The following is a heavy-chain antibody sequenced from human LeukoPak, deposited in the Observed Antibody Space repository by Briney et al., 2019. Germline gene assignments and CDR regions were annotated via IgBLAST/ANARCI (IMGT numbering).Heavy chain of an antibody. CDR1: GFTFSSYA. Sequence: GGSLRLSCAASGFTFSSYAMHWVRQAPGKGLEWVAVISYDGSNKYYADSVKGRFTISRDNSKNTLYLQMNSLRAEDTAVYYCARVRGSKALIRGLGYWGQGTLVTVSS. CDR3: ARVRGSKALIRGLGY. J-gene: IGHJ4*02. V-gene: IGHV3-30*04. D-gene: IGHD2-8*01. CDR2: ISYDGSNK.